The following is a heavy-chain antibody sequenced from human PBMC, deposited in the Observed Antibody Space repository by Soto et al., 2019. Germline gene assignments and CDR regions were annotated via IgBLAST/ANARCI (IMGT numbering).Heavy chain of an antibody. D-gene: IGHD6-19*01. Sequence: GGSLRLSCAASGFTVSSNYMSWVRQAPGKGLEWVANIKQGGSDKYYVDSVKGRFTISRDNAKNSLYLQMNSLRAEDTAVYYCARGVSSGWYGDYWGQGTLVTVSS. CDR2: IKQGGSDK. CDR1: GFTVSSNY. CDR3: ARGVSSGWYGDY. V-gene: IGHV3-7*02. J-gene: IGHJ4*02.